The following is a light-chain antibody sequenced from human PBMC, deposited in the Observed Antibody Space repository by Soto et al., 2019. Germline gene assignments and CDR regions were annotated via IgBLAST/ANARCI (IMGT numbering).Light chain of an antibody. CDR2: YDD. J-gene: IGLJ2*01. CDR1: SSNIGNNA. V-gene: IGLV1-36*01. Sequence: QSVLTQSPSVSEAPGQRVTISCSGSSSNIGNNAVNWYQQLPGKTPKLLMYYDDILASGVSDRFSGSKSGTSASLAISGLQSEDEAEYYCSAWDGSLNAVIFGGVTKLTVL. CDR3: SAWDGSLNAVI.